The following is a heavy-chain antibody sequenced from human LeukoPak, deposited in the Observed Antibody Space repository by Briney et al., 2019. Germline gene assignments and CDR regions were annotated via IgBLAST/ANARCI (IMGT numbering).Heavy chain of an antibody. Sequence: GGSLRLSCAASGFSVSRDNMDWVRDYMSWVRQAPGKGLEWVSVIYSGGSTYYADSVKGRFTNSRDNSKNTPYLQMNSLRAEDTAVYYCARDRIAVAGKTYYYYGMDVWGQGTTVTVSS. CDR1: GFSVSRDNMDWVRDY. J-gene: IGHJ6*02. CDR3: ARDRIAVAGKTYYYYGMDV. CDR2: IYSGGST. D-gene: IGHD6-19*01. V-gene: IGHV3-53*01.